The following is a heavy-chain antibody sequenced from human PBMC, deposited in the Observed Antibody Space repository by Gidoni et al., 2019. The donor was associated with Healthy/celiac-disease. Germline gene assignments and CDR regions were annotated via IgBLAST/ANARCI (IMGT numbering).Heavy chain of an antibody. CDR1: AGPISSGVYY. Sequence: QVQLKESGLGLVKPSQTLSLTCTFSAGPISSGVYYWSWIRQHPAKGLEWIGYIYYSGSTYYNPYLKSRVTRTVDTSKNQFSLKLSSMTAADTAVYYCARVFKGLRYFDWLVGDADYWGQGTLVTVSS. V-gene: IGHV4-31*03. CDR3: ARVFKGLRYFDWLVGDADY. CDR2: IYYSGST. D-gene: IGHD3-9*01. J-gene: IGHJ4*02.